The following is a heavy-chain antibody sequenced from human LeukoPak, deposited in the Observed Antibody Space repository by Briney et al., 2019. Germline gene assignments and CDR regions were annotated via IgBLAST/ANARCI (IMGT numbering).Heavy chain of an antibody. J-gene: IGHJ6*02. CDR3: ARGGYAPPWIAVANYGMDV. V-gene: IGHV3-21*01. CDR1: GFTFSPYT. CDR2: VSSRDTYI. D-gene: IGHD6-19*01. Sequence: GGSLRLSCVASGFTFSPYTMNWVRQAPGKGLEWVSSVSSRDTYINYADSVKGRFTISRDNAKNSLYLQMNSLRAEDTAVYYCARGGYAPPWIAVANYGMDVWGQGTTVTVSS.